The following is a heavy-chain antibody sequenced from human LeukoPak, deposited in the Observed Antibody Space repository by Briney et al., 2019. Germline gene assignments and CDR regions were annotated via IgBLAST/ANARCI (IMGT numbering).Heavy chain of an antibody. Sequence: GSLRLSCAASGFTFSSYSMNWVRQAPGKGLEWIGEIYHSGSTNYNPSLKSRVTISVDKSKNQLSLKLSSVTAADTAVYYCASEWLVSYKGYYWGQGTLVTVSS. CDR1: GFTFSSYSM. D-gene: IGHD6-19*01. J-gene: IGHJ4*02. CDR2: IYHSGST. V-gene: IGHV4-4*02. CDR3: ASEWLVSYKGYY.